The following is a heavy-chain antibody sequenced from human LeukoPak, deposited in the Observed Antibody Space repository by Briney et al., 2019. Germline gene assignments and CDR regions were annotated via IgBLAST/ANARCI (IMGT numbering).Heavy chain of an antibody. CDR3: TRDGSGWSQDY. V-gene: IGHV6-1*01. J-gene: IGHJ4*02. CDR2: TYYRSKWYN. D-gene: IGHD6-19*01. CDR1: VDSVSSKNVA. Sequence: SQTRSLTRAISVDSVSSKNVAWNWIRQSPSRGLEWLGRTYYRSKWYNDYAVSVKGRISVNPDTSKNQFSLQLNSVTPEDTAVYYCTRDGSGWSQDYWGQGTLVTVSS.